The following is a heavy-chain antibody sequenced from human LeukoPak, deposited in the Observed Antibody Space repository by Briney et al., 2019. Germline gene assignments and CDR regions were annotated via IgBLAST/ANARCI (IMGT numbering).Heavy chain of an antibody. V-gene: IGHV1-69*04. Sequence: ASVKGSCKASGGTFSSYAISWVRQAPGQGLEWMGRIIPILGIANYAQKFQGRVTITADKSTSTAYMELSSLRSEDTAVYYCARENAWEAFDIWGQGTMVTVSS. CDR1: GGTFSSYA. CDR2: IIPILGIA. D-gene: IGHD1-26*01. CDR3: ARENAWEAFDI. J-gene: IGHJ3*02.